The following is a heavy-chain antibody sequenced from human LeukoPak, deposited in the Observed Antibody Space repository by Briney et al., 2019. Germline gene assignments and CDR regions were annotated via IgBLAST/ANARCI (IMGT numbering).Heavy chain of an antibody. D-gene: IGHD3-10*01. CDR1: GFTFSSYG. J-gene: IGHJ6*03. CDR3: AKGWFGEFPYYYYYMDV. V-gene: IGHV3-23*01. CDR2: ISGSGGST. Sequence: PGGSLRLSCAASGFTFSSYGMSWVRQAPGKGLEWVSAISGSGGSTYYADSVKGRFTISRDNSKNTLYLQMNSLRAEDTAVYYCAKGWFGEFPYYYYYMDVWGKGTTVTISS.